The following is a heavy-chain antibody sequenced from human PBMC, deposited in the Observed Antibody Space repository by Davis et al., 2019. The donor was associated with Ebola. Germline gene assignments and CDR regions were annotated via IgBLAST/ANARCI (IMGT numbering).Heavy chain of an antibody. V-gene: IGHV3-23*01. Sequence: GGSLKISCAASGFTITNFMMSWLRQAPGKGLEWVSTISASGVSTNYADSVRGRFTISRDIYKNTLYLQMNSLRAEDTAVYYCARDPGGSYDYWGQGTWVTVSS. D-gene: IGHD1-26*01. CDR3: ARDPGGSYDY. CDR1: GFTITNFM. CDR2: ISASGVST. J-gene: IGHJ4*02.